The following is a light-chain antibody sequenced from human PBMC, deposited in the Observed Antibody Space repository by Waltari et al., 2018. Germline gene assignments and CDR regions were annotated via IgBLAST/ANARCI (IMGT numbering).Light chain of an antibody. Sequence: QSVLTQPPSVSGAPGQRVTISCTGSSSNIGAGYDVHWYQQLPRTAPKLLIYVNSNRPSGVPDRFSGSKSGTSASLAITGLLPEDEADYYCQSYDSSLSVWVFGGGTKLTVL. CDR1: SSNIGAGYD. V-gene: IGLV1-40*01. CDR2: VNS. CDR3: QSYDSSLSVWV. J-gene: IGLJ3*02.